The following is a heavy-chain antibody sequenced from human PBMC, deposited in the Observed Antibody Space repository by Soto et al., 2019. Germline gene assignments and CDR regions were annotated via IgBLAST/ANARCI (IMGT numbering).Heavy chain of an antibody. CDR1: GYTFTTYD. CDR3: DRERQFDFVRKGLDD. V-gene: IGHV1-8*01. J-gene: IGHJ6*02. CDR2: MDPNSGST. Sequence: ASVKVFCKASGYTFTTYDINWVRQAPGQGIEWLGWMDPNSGSTGYAHNFQGRITMTRNISRNTAHMELSSLQSEDTAVYYCDRERQFDFVRKGLDDWGQGPTVTVSS. D-gene: IGHD3-3*01.